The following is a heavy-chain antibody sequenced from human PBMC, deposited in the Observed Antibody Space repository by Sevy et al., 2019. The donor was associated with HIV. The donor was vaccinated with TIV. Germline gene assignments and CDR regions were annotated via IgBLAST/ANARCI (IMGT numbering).Heavy chain of an antibody. V-gene: IGHV3-66*01. CDR1: GFPVSSNY. D-gene: IGHD5-18*01. Sequence: GGSLRLSCAASGFPVSSNYMSWVRQAPGKGLEWVSVIYSDGSTYHADSVKGRFTISRDNSKNTRYLQRNSLRVEDTAVYYCARGKSGYGYGLDYWGQGTLVTVSS. J-gene: IGHJ4*02. CDR3: ARGKSGYGYGLDY. CDR2: IYSDGST.